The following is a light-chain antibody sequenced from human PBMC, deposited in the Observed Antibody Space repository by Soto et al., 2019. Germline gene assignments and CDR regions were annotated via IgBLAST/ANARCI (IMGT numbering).Light chain of an antibody. CDR2: GAS. Sequence: EIVMTQSPATLSVSPGERATLSCRASQSVSSDLAWYHQKPGQAPRLLIYGASTRATGIPARFSGSGSGTDFTLTISRLEPEDFAVYYCQQYTDWPLTFGQGTKVDI. CDR1: QSVSSD. J-gene: IGKJ1*01. CDR3: QQYTDWPLT. V-gene: IGKV3-15*01.